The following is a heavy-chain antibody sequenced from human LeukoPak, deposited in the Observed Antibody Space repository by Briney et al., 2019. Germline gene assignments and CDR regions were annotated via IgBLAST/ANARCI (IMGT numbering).Heavy chain of an antibody. CDR1: GYTFTGYY. V-gene: IGHV1-2*02. D-gene: IGHD1-26*01. CDR3: ARDHMGDY. Sequence: ASVKVSCMASGYTFTGYYMHWVRQAPGQGLEWMGWINPNSGGTRYAQKFQGRVTLTRDTSISTAYMELSRLRSDDTAVYYCARDHMGDYWGQGTLVTVSS. CDR2: INPNSGGT. J-gene: IGHJ4*02.